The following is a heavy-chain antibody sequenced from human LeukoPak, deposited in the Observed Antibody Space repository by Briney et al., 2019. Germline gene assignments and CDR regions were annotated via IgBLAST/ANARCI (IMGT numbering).Heavy chain of an antibody. D-gene: IGHD6-19*01. V-gene: IGHV1-2*02. Sequence: ASVKVSCKASGYTFTGHYIYWVRQAPGQGLEWMGFINPNSGGTNYAQKFQGRVTMTRDTSITTAYMELRRVTSDDTAVYYCARVGHTSGWDLESWGQGTLVTVSS. CDR1: GYTFTGHY. J-gene: IGHJ4*02. CDR2: INPNSGGT. CDR3: ARVGHTSGWDLES.